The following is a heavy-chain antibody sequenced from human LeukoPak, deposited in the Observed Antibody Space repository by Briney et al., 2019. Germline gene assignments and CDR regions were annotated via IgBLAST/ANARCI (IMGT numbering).Heavy chain of an antibody. CDR3: ARGRFATTPFDC. J-gene: IGHJ4*02. CDR2: LSSSGSTI. Sequence: GGSLRLSCVASGFTFSDYYMSWIRQAPGKGLEWVSYLSSSGSTIYYADSVKGRFTVSRDNAENSLYLQMNSLRAEDTAMYYRARGRFATTPFDCWGQGTLVTVSS. CDR1: GFTFSDYY. D-gene: IGHD3-16*01. V-gene: IGHV3-11*01.